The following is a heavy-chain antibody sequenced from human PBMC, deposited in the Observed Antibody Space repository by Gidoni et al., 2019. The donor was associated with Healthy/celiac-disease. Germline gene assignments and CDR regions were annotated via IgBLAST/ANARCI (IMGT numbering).Heavy chain of an antibody. CDR1: GGSISSYY. V-gene: IGHV4-59*01. D-gene: IGHD3-10*01. CDR2: IYYSGST. Sequence: QVQLQESGPGLVKPSENLSPTCTVSGGSISSYYWSWIRQPPGKGLGWIGYIYYSGSTNYNPSLKSRVTISVDTSKNQFSLKLSSVTAADTAVYYCARDLDHVDSGWYFDLWGRGTLVTVSS. CDR3: ARDLDHVDSGWYFDL. J-gene: IGHJ2*01.